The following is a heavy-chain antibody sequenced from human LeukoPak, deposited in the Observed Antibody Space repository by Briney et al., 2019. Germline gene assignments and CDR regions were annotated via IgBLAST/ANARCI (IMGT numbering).Heavy chain of an antibody. J-gene: IGHJ3*02. Sequence: QPGRSLRLSCAASGFTFSSYAMHWVRQAPGKGLEWVAVISYDGSNKYYADSVKGRFTISRDNSKNTLYLQMNSLRAEDTAVYYCASPFLGAYCGGDCYTDDAFDIWGQGTMVTVSS. CDR1: GFTFSSYA. CDR2: ISYDGSNK. D-gene: IGHD2-21*01. V-gene: IGHV3-30-3*01. CDR3: ASPFLGAYCGGDCYTDDAFDI.